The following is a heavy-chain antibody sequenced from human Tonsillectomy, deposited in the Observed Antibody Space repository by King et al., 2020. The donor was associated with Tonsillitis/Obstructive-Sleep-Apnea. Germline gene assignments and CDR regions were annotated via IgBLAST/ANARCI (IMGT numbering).Heavy chain of an antibody. CDR2: ISSSSSYI. CDR1: GFTFSSYS. Sequence: QLVQSGGGLVKPGGSLRLSCAASGFTFSSYSMNLVRQAPGKGLEWVSSISSSSSYIYYADSVKGRFTISRDNAKNSLYLQMNSLRAEDTAVYYCASCSSGDYYYMDVWGKGTPVTVSS. J-gene: IGHJ6*03. V-gene: IGHV3-21*01. CDR3: ASCSSGDYYYMDV. D-gene: IGHD2-2*01.